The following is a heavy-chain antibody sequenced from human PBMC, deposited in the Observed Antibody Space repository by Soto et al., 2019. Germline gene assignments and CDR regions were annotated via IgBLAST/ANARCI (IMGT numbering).Heavy chain of an antibody. D-gene: IGHD6-13*01. CDR1: GYTFTGYY. CDR2: INTNSGDT. CDR3: ARDRQQLVLYTWFDP. Sequence: ASVKVSCKASGYTFTGYYMHWVRQAPGQGLEWMGWINTNSGDTQYAQKFQGRVTMTRDTSISTAYMELSRLRSDDTAVYFCARDRQQLVLYTWFDPWGQGTLVTVSS. V-gene: IGHV1-2*02. J-gene: IGHJ5*02.